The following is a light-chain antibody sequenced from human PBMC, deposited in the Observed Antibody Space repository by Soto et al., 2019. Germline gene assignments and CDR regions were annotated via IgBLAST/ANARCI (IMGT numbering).Light chain of an antibody. V-gene: IGKV3D-15*01. CDR1: QSVSSGY. Sequence: EIVLTQSPGTMSLSPGDGAPLSCRASQSVSSGYLAWYQHKPGQAPRLLIYGASRRATGIPARFSGSGSGTEFTLTISSLQSEEFAVYYCQQYKDWPHTVGQGTKVDNK. CDR2: GAS. CDR3: QQYKDWPHT. J-gene: IGKJ1*01.